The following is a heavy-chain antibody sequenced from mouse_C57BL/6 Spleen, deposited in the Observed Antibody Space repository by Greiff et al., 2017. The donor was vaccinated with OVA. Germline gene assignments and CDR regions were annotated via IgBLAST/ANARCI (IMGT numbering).Heavy chain of an antibody. Sequence: VQLQQSGPELVKPGASVKISCKASGYSFTGYYMNWVKQSPEKSLEWIGEINPSTGGTTYNQKFKAKATLTVDKSSSTAYMQLKSLTSEYSAVYYCARYYGSRYYFDYWGQGTTLTVSS. CDR3: ARYYGSRYYFDY. V-gene: IGHV1-42*01. D-gene: IGHD1-1*01. CDR2: INPSTGGT. J-gene: IGHJ2*01. CDR1: GYSFTGYY.